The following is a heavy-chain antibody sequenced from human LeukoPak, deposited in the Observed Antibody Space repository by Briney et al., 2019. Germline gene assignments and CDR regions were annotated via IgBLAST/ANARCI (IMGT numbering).Heavy chain of an antibody. D-gene: IGHD2-15*01. Sequence: SVKVSCKASGGTFSSYTISWVRQAPGQGLEWMGRIIPILGIANYAQKFQGRVTITADKSTSTAYMELSSLRSEDTAVYYCARPGRVEGAFDIWGQGTMVTVSS. CDR3: ARPGRVEGAFDI. J-gene: IGHJ3*02. V-gene: IGHV1-69*02. CDR1: GGTFSSYT. CDR2: IIPILGIA.